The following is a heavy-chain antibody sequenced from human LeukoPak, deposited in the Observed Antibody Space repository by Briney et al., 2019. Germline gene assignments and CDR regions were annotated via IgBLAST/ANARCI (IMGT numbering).Heavy chain of an antibody. CDR2: ISWNSGSI. D-gene: IGHD3-3*01. CDR3: ARGGISIFGVVIYMDV. Sequence: TGGSLRLSCAASGFTFDDYAMHWVRQAPGKGLEWVSGISWNSGSIGYADSVKGRFTISRDNAKNSLYLQMNSLRVEDTALYYCARGGISIFGVVIYMDVWGKGTTVTVSS. V-gene: IGHV3-9*01. J-gene: IGHJ6*03. CDR1: GFTFDDYA.